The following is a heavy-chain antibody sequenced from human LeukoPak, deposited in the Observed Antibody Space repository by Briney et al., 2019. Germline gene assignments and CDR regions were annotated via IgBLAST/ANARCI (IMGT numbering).Heavy chain of an antibody. D-gene: IGHD3-10*01. CDR2: IKQDGSEK. Sequence: PGGSLRLSCAASGFTFSNYWMGWVRQAPGKGLEWVANIKQDGSEKYYVDSVKGRFTISRDNAKNSLYLQMNSLRAEDTAVYYCAGVKFGELLSDYWGQGTLVTVSS. J-gene: IGHJ4*02. CDR3: AGVKFGELLSDY. V-gene: IGHV3-7*01. CDR1: GFTFSNYW.